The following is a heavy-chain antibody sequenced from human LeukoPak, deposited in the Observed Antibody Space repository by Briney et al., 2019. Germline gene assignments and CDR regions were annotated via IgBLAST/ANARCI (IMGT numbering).Heavy chain of an antibody. V-gene: IGHV3-30*02. Sequence: PGGSLRLSCAASGFTVSSNYMSWVRQAPGKGLEWVAFIRYDGSNKYYADSVKGRFTISRDNSKNTLYLQMNSLRAEDTAVYYCARGYSYGFYEDYWGQGTLVTVSS. CDR1: GFTVSSNY. D-gene: IGHD5-18*01. J-gene: IGHJ4*02. CDR3: ARGYSYGFYEDY. CDR2: IRYDGSNK.